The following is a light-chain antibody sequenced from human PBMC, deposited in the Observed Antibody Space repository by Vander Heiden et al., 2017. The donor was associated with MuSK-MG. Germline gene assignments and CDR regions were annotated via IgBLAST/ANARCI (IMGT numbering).Light chain of an antibody. CDR3: QQSDRTPLT. J-gene: IGKJ4*01. CDR2: GTS. CDR1: QNMNTF. Sequence: GDRVTISCRASQNMNTFLNWFQQKPGKPPTLLIYGTSTLYSGVPSRFSGSGSGTDFTLTISSLQAEDFATYYCQQSDRTPLTFGGGTRVEIK. V-gene: IGKV1-39*01.